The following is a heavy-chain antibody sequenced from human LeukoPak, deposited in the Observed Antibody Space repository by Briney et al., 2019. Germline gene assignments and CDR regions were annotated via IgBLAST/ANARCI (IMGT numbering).Heavy chain of an antibody. Sequence: ASVKVSCKASGYTFTSYDINWVRQATGPGLEWMGWMNPNSGNTGYAQKFQGRVTMTRNTSISTAYMELSSLRSEDTAVYYCARGPNYYDSSGYVDYWGQGTLVTVSS. CDR2: MNPNSGNT. V-gene: IGHV1-8*01. D-gene: IGHD3-22*01. J-gene: IGHJ4*02. CDR1: GYTFTSYD. CDR3: ARGPNYYDSSGYVDY.